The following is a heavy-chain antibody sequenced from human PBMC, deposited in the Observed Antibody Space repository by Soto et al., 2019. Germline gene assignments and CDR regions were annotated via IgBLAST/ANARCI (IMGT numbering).Heavy chain of an antibody. V-gene: IGHV4-31*03. CDR2: IYYSGST. CDR3: ASGKGTYCGGDCYLTDAFDI. Sequence: SETLSLTCTVSGGSISSGGYYWSWIRQHPGKGLEWIGYIYYSGSTYYNPSLKSRVTISVDTSKNQFSLKLSSVTAADTAVYYCASGKGTYCGGDCYLTDAFDIWGQGTMVTVSS. D-gene: IGHD2-21*02. J-gene: IGHJ3*02. CDR1: GGSISSGGYY.